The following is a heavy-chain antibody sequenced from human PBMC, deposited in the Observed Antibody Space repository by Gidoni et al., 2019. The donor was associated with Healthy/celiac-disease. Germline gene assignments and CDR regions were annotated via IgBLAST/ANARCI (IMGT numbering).Heavy chain of an antibody. Sequence: EVQLVESGGGLVQPGGSLRLSCAASGFTFSSYWMHWVRQAPGKGLVWVSRINSDGSSTSYADSVKGRFTISRDNAKNTLYLQMNSLRAEDTAVYYCAREGDDYGDYVFGDYWGQGTLVTVSS. CDR3: AREGDDYGDYVFGDY. CDR2: INSDGSST. D-gene: IGHD4-17*01. V-gene: IGHV3-74*01. CDR1: GFTFSSYW. J-gene: IGHJ4*02.